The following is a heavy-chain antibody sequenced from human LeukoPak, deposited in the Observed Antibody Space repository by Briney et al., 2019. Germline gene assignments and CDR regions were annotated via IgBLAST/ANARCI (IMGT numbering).Heavy chain of an antibody. J-gene: IGHJ4*02. D-gene: IGHD1-26*01. V-gene: IGHV3-74*01. CDR3: ARPSVSGHAY. Sequence: GGSLRLSCAASGFTFSTYWMDWVRQGPGKGLGWVSRIKSDGSSTIYADSVKGRFTISRDNARNTLYLQMNSLRAEDTAVYYCARPSVSGHAYWGQGTLVTVSS. CDR1: GFTFSTYW. CDR2: IKSDGSST.